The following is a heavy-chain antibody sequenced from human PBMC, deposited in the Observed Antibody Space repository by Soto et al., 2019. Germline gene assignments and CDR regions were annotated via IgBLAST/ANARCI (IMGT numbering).Heavy chain of an antibody. CDR1: GGSISSGGYS. CDR2: IYHSGST. D-gene: IGHD3-10*01. J-gene: IGHJ6*04. CDR3: ARVSGIYYYGMDV. Sequence: SETLSLTCAVSGGSISSGGYSWSWIRQPPGKGLEWIGYIYHSGSTYYNPSLKSRVTISVDRSKNQFSLKLSSVTAADTAVYYCARVSGIYYYGMDVWGKGTTVPVSS. V-gene: IGHV4-30-2*01.